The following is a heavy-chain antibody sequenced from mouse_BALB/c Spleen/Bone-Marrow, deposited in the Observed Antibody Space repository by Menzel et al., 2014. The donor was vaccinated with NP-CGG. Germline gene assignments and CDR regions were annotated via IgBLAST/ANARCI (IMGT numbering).Heavy chain of an antibody. CDR2: IKNKAYGYTT. Sequence: EVKLVESGGGLVQPGGSLRLSCTTSGFTFTDYYMGWVRQPPGKALEWLAFIKNKAYGYTTEYSASVRGRFTISRDNSQSILYLQMNALRAEDSATYYCARFPMDYWGQGTSVTVS. CDR1: GFTFTDYY. J-gene: IGHJ4*01. CDR3: ARFPMDY. V-gene: IGHV7-3*02.